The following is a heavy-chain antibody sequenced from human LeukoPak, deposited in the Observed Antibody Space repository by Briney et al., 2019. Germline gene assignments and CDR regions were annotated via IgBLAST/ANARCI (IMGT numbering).Heavy chain of an antibody. CDR3: ASVSGGYCSSTSCSQTNNWFDP. V-gene: IGHV4-30-4*01. CDR1: GGSISSGDYY. Sequence: SETLSLTCTVSGGSISSGDYYWSWIRQPPGEGLEWIGYIYYSGSTYYNPSLKSRVTISVDTSKNQFSLKLSSVTAADTAVYYCASVSGGYCSSTSCSQTNNWFDPWGQGTLVTVSS. J-gene: IGHJ5*02. D-gene: IGHD2-2*01. CDR2: IYYSGST.